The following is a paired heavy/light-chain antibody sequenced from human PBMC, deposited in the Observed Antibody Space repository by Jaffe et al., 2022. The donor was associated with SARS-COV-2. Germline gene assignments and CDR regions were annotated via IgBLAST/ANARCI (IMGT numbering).Light chain of an antibody. J-gene: IGKJ2*01. Sequence: DIVMTQSPDSLAVSLGERATINCKSSQSVLYNSKNLNYLAWYQQKPGQPPKLLIYWASTRESGVPGRFSGSGSGTDFTLTITNVQAEDVAVYSCHQYYSFPYTFGQGTKLEI. CDR2: WAS. CDR1: QSVLYNSKNLNY. CDR3: HQYYSFPYT. V-gene: IGKV4-1*01.
Heavy chain of an antibody. CDR3: AGANYSGNYPLDF. D-gene: IGHD1-26*01. Sequence: EVQAVESGGGLVQPGGSLRLSCEGSGFNLHSGWMHWVRQAPGKGLVWVSRINSDGSSTVYADSVKGRFTISRNNVKNTLYLQMSSLSVEDTAVYFCAGANYSGNYPLDFWGQGTLVTVSS. J-gene: IGHJ4*02. CDR1: GFNLHSGW. V-gene: IGHV3-74*01. CDR2: INSDGSST.